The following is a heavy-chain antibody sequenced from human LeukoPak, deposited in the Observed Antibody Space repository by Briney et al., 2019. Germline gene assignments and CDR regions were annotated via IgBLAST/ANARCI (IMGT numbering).Heavy chain of an antibody. Sequence: GASVKVSCKASGGTFSSYAISWVRQAPGQGLEWMGGIIPIFGTANYAQKFQGRVTITTDESTSTAYMELSSLRSEDTAVYYCARDQGYVDTAMVTRYYYMDVWGKGTTVTVSS. CDR1: GGTFSSYA. V-gene: IGHV1-69*05. J-gene: IGHJ6*03. CDR2: IIPIFGTA. D-gene: IGHD5-18*01. CDR3: ARDQGYVDTAMVTRYYYMDV.